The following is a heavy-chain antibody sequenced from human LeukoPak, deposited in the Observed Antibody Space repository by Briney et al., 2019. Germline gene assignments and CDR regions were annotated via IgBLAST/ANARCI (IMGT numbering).Heavy chain of an antibody. Sequence: GGSLRHPCAASGFTFNTYWMSWVRQAPGKGLEWVANINQDGSEKKYVDSVKGRFTISRDNARNSLYLQMNSLRAEDTAVFYCARDPCHDPFDVWGHGVMVTVSS. CDR3: ARDPCHDPFDV. CDR1: GFTFNTYW. CDR2: INQDGSEK. J-gene: IGHJ3*01. V-gene: IGHV3-7*01.